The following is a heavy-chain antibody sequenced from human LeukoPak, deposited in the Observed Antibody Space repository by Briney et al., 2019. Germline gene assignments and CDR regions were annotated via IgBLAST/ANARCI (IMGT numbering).Heavy chain of an antibody. V-gene: IGHV1-2*02. CDR1: GYTFTGYY. CDR3: AGGGFYSNYRWVELHFDY. CDR2: INPNSGGT. Sequence: GASVKVSCKASGYTFTGYYMHYVRQAPGQGLEWMGWINPNSGGTHYAQKFQGRVTMTRDTSVNTVYMELSRLTSDDTAVYYCAGGGFYSNYRWVELHFDYWGQGTLFTVSS. J-gene: IGHJ4*02. D-gene: IGHD4-11*01.